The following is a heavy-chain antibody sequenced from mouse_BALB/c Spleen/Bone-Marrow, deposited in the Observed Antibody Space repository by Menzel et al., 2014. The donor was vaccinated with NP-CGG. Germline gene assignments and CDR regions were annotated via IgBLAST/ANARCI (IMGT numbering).Heavy chain of an antibody. CDR1: GHTFTDHW. Sequence: QVQLQQPGAELVMPGASVKMSCKASGHTFTDHWMHWVKQRPGQGLEWIGAIDISDSYTTNNQKFKGKATLTVDESSSTAYMQLSRLTSEDSAVYYCARGGANVDYWGQGTTLTVSS. CDR3: ARGGANVDY. V-gene: IGHV1-69*01. J-gene: IGHJ2*01. CDR2: IDISDSYT.